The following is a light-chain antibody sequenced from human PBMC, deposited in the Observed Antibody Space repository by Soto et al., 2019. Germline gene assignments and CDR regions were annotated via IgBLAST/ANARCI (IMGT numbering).Light chain of an antibody. Sequence: EIVLTQSPGTLSLSPGERATLSCRASQSVSSSYLAWYQQKPGQPPRLLIYGASSRATGIPDRFSGSGSGTDFTLTISRLEPEDFAVYYCQQYGSSPHTFGQGTKREIK. CDR2: GAS. V-gene: IGKV3-20*01. CDR3: QQYGSSPHT. J-gene: IGKJ2*01. CDR1: QSVSSSY.